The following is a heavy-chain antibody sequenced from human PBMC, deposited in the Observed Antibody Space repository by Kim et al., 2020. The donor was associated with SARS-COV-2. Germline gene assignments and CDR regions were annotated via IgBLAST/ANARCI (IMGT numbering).Heavy chain of an antibody. D-gene: IGHD5-18*01. CDR3: AKDRRIQLWPNYYYYGMDV. V-gene: IGHV3-30*18. J-gene: IGHJ6*02. CDR2: ISYDGSNK. Sequence: GGSLRLSCAASGFTFSSYGMHWVRQAPGKGLEWVAVISYDGSNKYYADSVKGRFTISRDNSKNTLYLQMNSLRAEDTAVYYCAKDRRIQLWPNYYYYGMDVWGQGTTVTVSS. CDR1: GFTFSSYG.